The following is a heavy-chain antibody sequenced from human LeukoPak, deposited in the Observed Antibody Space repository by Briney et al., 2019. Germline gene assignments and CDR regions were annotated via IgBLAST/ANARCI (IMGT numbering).Heavy chain of an antibody. CDR1: GFTFSSYW. CDR3: ARAHDYGDYVGN. CDR2: INHNGNVN. J-gene: IGHJ4*02. V-gene: IGHV3-7*01. Sequence: GGSLRLSCAASGFTFSSYWMNWARQAPGKGLEWVASINHNGNVNYYVDSVKGRFTISRDNAKNSLYLQMNSLRAEDTAVYYCARAHDYGDYVGNWGQGTLVTVSS. D-gene: IGHD4-17*01.